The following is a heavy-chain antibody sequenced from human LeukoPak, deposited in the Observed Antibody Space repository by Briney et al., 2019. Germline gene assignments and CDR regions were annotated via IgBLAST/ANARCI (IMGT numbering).Heavy chain of an antibody. CDR1: GFTLSGYG. CDR3: AKDWGYTTMVSYYFDY. D-gene: IGHD5-18*01. J-gene: IGHJ4*02. Sequence: GGSLRLSCAASGFTLSGYGMHWVRQAPDKGLEWVAVIWYDGNNKYYADSVKGRFTISRDNSKNTLYLQMNSLRAEDTAVYYCAKDWGYTTMVSYYFDYWGQGALVTVSS. CDR2: IWYDGNNK. V-gene: IGHV3-33*06.